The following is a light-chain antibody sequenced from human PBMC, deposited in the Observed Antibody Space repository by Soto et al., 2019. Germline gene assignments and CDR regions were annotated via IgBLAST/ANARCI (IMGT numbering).Light chain of an antibody. V-gene: IGLV1-44*01. CDR3: STWDDSLNGPL. CDR2: SNT. Sequence: QSVLTQPPSASGTPGQRVTISSSGSSSNIGGNTVNWYQKVPGAAPKLIIFSNTQRPSGVPDRYSGSKSGTSASLAIGGLQSEDEADYYCSTWDDSLNGPLFGGGTKVTVL. J-gene: IGLJ2*01. CDR1: SSNIGGNT.